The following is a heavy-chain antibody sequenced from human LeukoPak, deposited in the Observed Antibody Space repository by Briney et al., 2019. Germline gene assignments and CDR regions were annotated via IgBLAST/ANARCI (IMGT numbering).Heavy chain of an antibody. CDR2: IYSGGAT. CDR3: ARGRAVAIFDY. CDR1: GFTVSNNY. J-gene: IGHJ4*02. V-gene: IGHV3-53*01. Sequence: KSGGSLRLSCAASGFTVSNNYMSWVRQAPGKGLEWVSIIYSGGATYYADSVRGRFTISRDNSKNSVYVQMNSLRAEDTAVYYCARGRAVAIFDYCGQGTLVTVSS. D-gene: IGHD6-19*01.